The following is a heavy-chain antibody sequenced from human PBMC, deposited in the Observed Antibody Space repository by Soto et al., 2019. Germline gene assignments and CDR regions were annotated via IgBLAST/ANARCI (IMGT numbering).Heavy chain of an antibody. CDR2: IIPLLGIT. D-gene: IGHD1-20*01. V-gene: IGHV1-69*01. Sequence: QAQLMQSGAEVKKPGSSVKVSCKASGGTFSGYAINWVRQAPGQGLEWMGGIIPLLGITDYGQKFQGRITIAADESTGTAYMDLRGLRSEDTAVYYCARDPRSITGTTSSEDVQHWGQRTLVSVSS. CDR3: ARDPRSITGTTSSEDVQH. J-gene: IGHJ1*01. CDR1: GGTFSGYA.